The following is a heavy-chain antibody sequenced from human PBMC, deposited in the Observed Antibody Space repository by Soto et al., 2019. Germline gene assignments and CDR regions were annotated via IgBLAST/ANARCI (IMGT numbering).Heavy chain of an antibody. J-gene: IGHJ4*02. D-gene: IGHD6-6*01. CDR3: AAGRWVAARPWFFEMDS. V-gene: IGHV1-58*01. Sequence: QMQLVQSGPEVKKPGTSVKVSCKASGFIFTSSAVQGVRQARGQRLEWIGWSVFGSGDTNYAQKFQERVTITRDMSTSPAYMERSSLESEERAVYYCAAGRWVAARPWFFEMDSCGQGPLVTVSS. CDR1: GFIFTSSA. CDR2: SVFGSGDT.